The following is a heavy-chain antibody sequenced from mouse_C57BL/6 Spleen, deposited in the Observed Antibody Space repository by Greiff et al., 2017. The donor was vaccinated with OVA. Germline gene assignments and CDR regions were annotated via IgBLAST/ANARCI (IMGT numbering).Heavy chain of an antibody. D-gene: IGHD1-1*01. CDR1: GYTFTDYE. CDR3: TRRYYGSSCWYFDV. CDR2: IDPETGGT. J-gene: IGHJ1*03. V-gene: IGHV1-15*01. Sequence: QVQLQQSGAELVRPGASVTLSCKASGYTFTDYEMHWVKQTPVHGLEWIGAIDPETGGTAYNQKFKGKAILTADKSSSTAYMELRSLTSEDSAVYYCTRRYYGSSCWYFDVWGTGTTVTVSS.